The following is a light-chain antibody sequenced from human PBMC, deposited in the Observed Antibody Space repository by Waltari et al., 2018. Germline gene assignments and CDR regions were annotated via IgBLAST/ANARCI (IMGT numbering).Light chain of an antibody. Sequence: QSALTQPASVSGSPGQSITIPCPGTSSDVGGYTYAPWYQQHPGNAPKRMIYEVSNRPSGVSNRFSGSKSGNTASLTISGLQAEDEADYYCSSYTSSSTRVVFGGGTKLTVL. CDR2: EVS. J-gene: IGLJ2*01. CDR1: SSDVGGYTY. V-gene: IGLV2-14*01. CDR3: SSYTSSSTRVV.